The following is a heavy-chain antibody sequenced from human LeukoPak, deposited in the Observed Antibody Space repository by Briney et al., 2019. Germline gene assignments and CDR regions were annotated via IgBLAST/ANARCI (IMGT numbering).Heavy chain of an antibody. CDR2: IYSSGST. D-gene: IGHD3-22*01. CDR1: GASISGSGYY. J-gene: IGHJ5*02. V-gene: IGHV4-39*07. Sequence: SETLSLTCTVSGASISGSGYYWGWIRQPPGKGLEWIGSIYSSGSTYYNASLQSRVTISVDTSKNQFSLKLSSVTAADTAVYYCARKRDSSGYYYHWGQGTLVTVSS. CDR3: ARKRDSSGYYYH.